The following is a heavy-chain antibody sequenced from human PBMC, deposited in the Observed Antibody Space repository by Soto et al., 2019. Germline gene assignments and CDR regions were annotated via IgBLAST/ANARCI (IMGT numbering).Heavy chain of an antibody. CDR3: ARATSGWYKDAFDI. J-gene: IGHJ3*02. CDR1: GFTFSRYA. Sequence: QVQLVESGGGVVQPGRSLRLSCAASGFTFSRYAMHWVRQAPGKGLEWVAVISYDGSNKYYADSVKGRFTISRDNSKNTLYLQMNSLRAEDTAVYYCARATSGWYKDAFDIWGQGTMVTVSS. V-gene: IGHV3-30-3*01. CDR2: ISYDGSNK. D-gene: IGHD6-19*01.